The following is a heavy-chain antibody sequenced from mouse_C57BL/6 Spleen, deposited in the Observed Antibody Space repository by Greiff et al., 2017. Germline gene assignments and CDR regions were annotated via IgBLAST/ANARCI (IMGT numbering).Heavy chain of an antibody. V-gene: IGHV1-22*01. CDR2: INPNNGGT. D-gene: IGHD2-3*01. CDR1: GYTFTDYN. Sequence: EVPLQESGPELVKPGASVKMSCKASGYTFTDYNMHWVKHSHGQSLEWIGYINPNNGGTSYNQKFKGNATLTVNKSSSTAYMELRSRTSEDSAVYYCARSYDGYPYYYAMDYWGQGTSVTVSS. CDR3: ARSYDGYPYYYAMDY. J-gene: IGHJ4*01.